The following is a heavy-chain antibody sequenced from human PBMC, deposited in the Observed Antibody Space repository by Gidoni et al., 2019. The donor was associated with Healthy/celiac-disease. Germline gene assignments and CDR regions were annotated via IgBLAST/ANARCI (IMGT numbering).Heavy chain of an antibody. CDR3: AKGIAVAGWVGWFDY. D-gene: IGHD6-19*01. V-gene: IGHV3-23*01. Sequence: VQLLESGGGLVQPGCSLRLSCSASGFTFRGYALSWVRQARVKGLEWVSAISGSGGSTYYADAVKGRSTISRDNSKNTLYLQMNSLRAEDTAVYYCAKGIAVAGWVGWFDYWGQGTLVTVSS. CDR1: GFTFRGYA. J-gene: IGHJ4*02. CDR2: ISGSGGST.